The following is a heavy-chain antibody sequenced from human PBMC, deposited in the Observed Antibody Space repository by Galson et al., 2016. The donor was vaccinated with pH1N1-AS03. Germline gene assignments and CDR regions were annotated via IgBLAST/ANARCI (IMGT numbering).Heavy chain of an antibody. D-gene: IGHD5-12*01. CDR2: SSSIGGRT. CDR1: GFTLSKYG. J-gene: IGHJ4*02. Sequence: SLRLSCAASGFTLSKYGMHWVRQAPGKGLEFVSASSSIGGRTFYANSVKGRFIVSRDTSKNTLSLQMGSLKIEDTAVYYCARDDSGYAYWGQGTPVTVSS. V-gene: IGHV3-64*01. CDR3: ARDDSGYAY.